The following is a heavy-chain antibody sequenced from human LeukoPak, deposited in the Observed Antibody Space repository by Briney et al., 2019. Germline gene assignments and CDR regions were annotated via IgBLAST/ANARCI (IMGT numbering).Heavy chain of an antibody. Sequence: GGSLRLSCAASGFTFGTYWMHWVRQAPGKGLEWVANIKQDGSEEYYVGSVKGRFSISRDNTKNSLYLQMDSLRAEDTAVYFCTRGGSGSYYNTYYNGLDAWGQGTKVTVSS. D-gene: IGHD3-10*01. CDR1: GFTFGTYW. V-gene: IGHV3-7*01. CDR2: IKQDGSEE. CDR3: TRGGSGSYYNTYYNGLDA. J-gene: IGHJ6*02.